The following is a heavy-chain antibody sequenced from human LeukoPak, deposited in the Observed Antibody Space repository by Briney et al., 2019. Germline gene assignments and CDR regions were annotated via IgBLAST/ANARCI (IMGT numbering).Heavy chain of an antibody. D-gene: IGHD3-10*01. CDR2: ISTSSGTI. CDR3: AKEGLEWAFGELLFSLDAFDI. Sequence: PGGSLRLSCAASGFTFSAYSMNWVRQAPGKGLEWVSFISTSSGTIYYADSVKGRFTISRDNSKNTLYLQMNSLRAEDTAVYYCAKEGLEWAFGELLFSLDAFDIWGQGTMVTVSS. V-gene: IGHV3-48*01. J-gene: IGHJ3*02. CDR1: GFTFSAYS.